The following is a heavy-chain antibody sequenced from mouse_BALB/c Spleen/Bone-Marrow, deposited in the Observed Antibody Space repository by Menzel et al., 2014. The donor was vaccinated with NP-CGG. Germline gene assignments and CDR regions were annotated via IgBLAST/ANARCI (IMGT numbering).Heavy chain of an antibody. D-gene: IGHD2-4*01. CDR1: AYAFXNYL. V-gene: IGHV1-54*01. CDR3: ARAIYYDYDDGGPSAY. J-gene: IGHJ3*01. Sequence: QVQLQQSGAELVRPGTSVKVSCKASAYAFXNYLIEWIKKRPGQGLEWIGAINPGSDSSTYNEKFRGKATLTADNSSSTAYMQLSSLTSDDSAVYFCARAIYYDYDDGGPSAYWGQGTLVTVSA. CDR2: INPGSDSS.